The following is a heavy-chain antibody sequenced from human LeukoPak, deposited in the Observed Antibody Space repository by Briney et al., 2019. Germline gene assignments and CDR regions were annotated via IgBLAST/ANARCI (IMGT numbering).Heavy chain of an antibody. Sequence: ASVKVSCKVSGYTFTDYYMHWVRQAPGQGLEWMGWIFPSSGATNYAPKFQGRVTVARDTSITTAYMEMSGLRSDDTAIYYCARFYYDTSGPREGFDFWGQGTLVTVSS. V-gene: IGHV1-2*02. CDR3: ARFYYDTSGPREGFDF. D-gene: IGHD3-22*01. CDR1: GYTFTDYY. J-gene: IGHJ4*02. CDR2: IFPSSGAT.